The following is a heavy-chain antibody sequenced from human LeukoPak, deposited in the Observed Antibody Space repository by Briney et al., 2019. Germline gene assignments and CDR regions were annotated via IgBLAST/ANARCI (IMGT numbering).Heavy chain of an antibody. CDR3: ARDHWSHYYGSGGENYFDP. CDR2: ISGFNAYT. J-gene: IGHJ5*02. D-gene: IGHD3-10*01. V-gene: IGHV1-18*01. CDR1: GYSFTMYG. Sequence: ASVKVSFKASGYSFTMYGISWVRQAPGQGLEWMGWISGFNAYTNYAQKLQGRVTMTTDTSTSTAYMEVRGLRSDDTAVYYCARDHWSHYYGSGGENYFDPWGQGTLVTVSS.